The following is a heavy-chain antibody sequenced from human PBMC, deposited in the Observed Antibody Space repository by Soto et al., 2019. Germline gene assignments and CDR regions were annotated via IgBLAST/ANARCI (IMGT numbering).Heavy chain of an antibody. V-gene: IGHV1-69*12. CDR1: GGTFSSYA. J-gene: IGHJ6*02. CDR3: ARGLEITIFGVVIGYYGMDV. D-gene: IGHD3-3*01. Sequence: QVQLVQSGAEVKKPGSSVKVSCKASGGTFSSYAISWVRQAPGQGLEWMGGIIPIFGTANYAQKFQGRVTITAEESTSTAYMELSSLRSEDTAVYYCARGLEITIFGVVIGYYGMDVWGQGTTVTVSS. CDR2: IIPIFGTA.